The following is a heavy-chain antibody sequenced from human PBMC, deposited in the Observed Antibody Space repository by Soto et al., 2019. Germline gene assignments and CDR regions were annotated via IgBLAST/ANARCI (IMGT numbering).Heavy chain of an antibody. CDR3: ARATPAGSADF. V-gene: IGHV4-31*03. Sequence: SETQSLSSTVSGGSNVGDGCYWSWIRQHPGKGLEWIAYISYRGSSYSNPSLKSRVTISADTSKNQFSLRLTSVTAADTAVYFCARATPAGSADFWGQGTLVTGSS. CDR2: ISYRGSS. CDR1: GGSNVGDGCY. D-gene: IGHD2-2*01. J-gene: IGHJ4*02.